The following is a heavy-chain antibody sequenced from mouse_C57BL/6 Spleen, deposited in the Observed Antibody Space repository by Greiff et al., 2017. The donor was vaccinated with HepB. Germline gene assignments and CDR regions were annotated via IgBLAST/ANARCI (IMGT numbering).Heavy chain of an antibody. CDR3: ARRGVYDGYYDAWFAY. V-gene: IGHV1-39*01. CDR2: INPNYGTT. D-gene: IGHD2-3*01. J-gene: IGHJ3*01. CDR1: GYSFTDYN. Sequence: LQESGPELVKPGASVKISCKASGYSFTDYNMNWVKQSNGKSLEWIGVINPNYGTTSYNQKFKGKATLTVDQSSSTAYMQLNSLTSEDSAVYYCARRGVYDGYYDAWFAYWGQGTLVTVSA.